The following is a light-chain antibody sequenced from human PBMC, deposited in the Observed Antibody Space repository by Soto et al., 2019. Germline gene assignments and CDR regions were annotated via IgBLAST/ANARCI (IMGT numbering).Light chain of an antibody. Sequence: EIVLTQSPATLSLSPGERVTLSCRASQNVSTYLAWYQQKPGQAPRLLIYDASDRATGIPARFSGSGSGTDFTITSSSPEPEDSAVYYCQQRTNWLTFGPGTKVDIK. CDR2: DAS. V-gene: IGKV3-11*01. J-gene: IGKJ3*01. CDR1: QNVSTY. CDR3: QQRTNWLT.